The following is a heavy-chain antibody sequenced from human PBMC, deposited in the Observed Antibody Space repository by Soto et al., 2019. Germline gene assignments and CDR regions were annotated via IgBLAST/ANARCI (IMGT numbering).Heavy chain of an antibody. CDR1: GFTFSSYG. V-gene: IGHV3-33*01. CDR2: IWYDGSNK. Sequence: QVQLVESGGGMVQPGRSLRLSCAASGFTFSSYGMHWVRQAPGKGLEWVAVIWYDGSNKYYADSVKGRFTISRDNSKNTLYLQMNSLRAEDTAVYYCARDSAYVSSGYLDYWGQGTLVTVSS. D-gene: IGHD3-22*01. CDR3: ARDSAYVSSGYLDY. J-gene: IGHJ4*02.